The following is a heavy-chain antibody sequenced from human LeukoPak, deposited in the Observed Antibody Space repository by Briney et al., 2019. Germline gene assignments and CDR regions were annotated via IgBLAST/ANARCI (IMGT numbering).Heavy chain of an antibody. CDR3: AKCGDHGRSWSFPPYYFDS. CDR2: IRGSGGKT. V-gene: IGHV3-23*01. J-gene: IGHJ4*02. Sequence: PGGSLRLSCAASGFAFSSYAMSWVRQAPGKGLEWVSGIRGSGGKTFYADSVKGRFSISRDDSKNTLNLQMNSLRAEDTAIYYCAKCGDHGRSWSFPPYYFDSWGQGTLVTVSS. D-gene: IGHD6-13*01. CDR1: GFAFSSYA.